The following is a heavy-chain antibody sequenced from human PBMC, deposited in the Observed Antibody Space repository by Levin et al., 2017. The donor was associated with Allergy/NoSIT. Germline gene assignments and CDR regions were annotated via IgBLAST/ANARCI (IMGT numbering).Heavy chain of an antibody. CDR2: IYYSGST. CDR3: ARVSSIVATYQAFDI. J-gene: IGHJ3*02. V-gene: IGHV4-59*01. Sequence: PSETLSLTCTVSGGSISSYYWSWIRQPPGKGLEWIGYIYYSGSTNYNPSLKSRVTISVDTSKNQFSLKLSSVTAADTAVYYCARVSSIVATYQAFDIWGQGTMVTVSS. D-gene: IGHD5-12*01. CDR1: GGSISSYY.